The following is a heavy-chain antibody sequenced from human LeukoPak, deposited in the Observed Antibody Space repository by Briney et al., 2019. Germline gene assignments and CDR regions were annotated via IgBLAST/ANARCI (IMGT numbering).Heavy chain of an antibody. D-gene: IGHD2-2*01. CDR1: GGSISSHY. J-gene: IGHJ6*03. CDR3: ASTSGYYYYMDV. Sequence: SETLSLTCTVSGGSISSHYWSWIRQPPGKGLEWIGYIYYSGSTNCNPSLKSRVTISVDTSKNQFSQKLSSVTAADTAVYYCASTSGYYYYMDVWGKGTTVTVSS. V-gene: IGHV4-59*11. CDR2: IYYSGST.